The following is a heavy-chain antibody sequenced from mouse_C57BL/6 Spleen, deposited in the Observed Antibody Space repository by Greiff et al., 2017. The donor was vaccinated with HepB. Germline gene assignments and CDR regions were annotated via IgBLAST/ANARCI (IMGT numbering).Heavy chain of an antibody. D-gene: IGHD1-2*01. CDR1: GYTFTSYW. CDR2: IHPNSGST. J-gene: IGHJ2*01. Sequence: QVQLKQPGAELVKPGASVKLSCKASGYTFTSYWMHWVKQRPGQGLEWIGMIHPNSGSTNYNEKFKSKATLTVDKSSSTAYMQLSSLTSEDSAVYYCARTTTASHYFDYWGQGTTLTVSS. V-gene: IGHV1-64*01. CDR3: ARTTTASHYFDY.